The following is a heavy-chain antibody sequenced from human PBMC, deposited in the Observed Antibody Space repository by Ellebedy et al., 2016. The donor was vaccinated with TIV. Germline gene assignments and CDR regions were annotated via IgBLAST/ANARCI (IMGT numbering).Heavy chain of an antibody. Sequence: PGGSLRLSCTGSGFSFRSHAMGWVRQSPGKGLEWVSGISSQGNLIYYSDSVKGRFTISRDNSKNTVFLQMNSLRGDDTSMYYCAMDLSDYDDLGRGGSWGQGTLVTVSS. CDR2: ISSQGNLI. CDR3: AMDLSDYDDLGRGGS. CDR1: GFSFRSHA. D-gene: IGHD3/OR15-3a*01. V-gene: IGHV3-23*01. J-gene: IGHJ5*02.